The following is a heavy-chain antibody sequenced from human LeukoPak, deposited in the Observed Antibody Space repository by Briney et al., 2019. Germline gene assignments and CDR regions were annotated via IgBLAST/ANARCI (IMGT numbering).Heavy chain of an antibody. CDR3: ARPASSGYYSRSAFDI. J-gene: IGHJ3*02. D-gene: IGHD3-22*01. V-gene: IGHV5-51*01. CDR2: IYPGDSDT. Sequence: GESLKISCKGSGYSFTSYWIGWVRQMPGKGLEWMGIIYPGDSDTRYSPSFQGQVTISADKSISTAYLQWSSLKASDTAMYDCARPASSGYYSRSAFDIWGQGTMVTVSS. CDR1: GYSFTSYW.